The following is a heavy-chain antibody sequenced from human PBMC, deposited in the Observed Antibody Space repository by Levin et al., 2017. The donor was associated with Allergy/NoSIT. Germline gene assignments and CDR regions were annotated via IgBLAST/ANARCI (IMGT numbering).Heavy chain of an antibody. J-gene: IGHJ3*02. CDR3: ARDSRPSGYPPRAFDS. V-gene: IGHV3-30-3*01. D-gene: IGHD3-22*01. CDR2: ISYDGSNK. CDR1: GFTFSSYA. Sequence: GESLKISCAASGFTFSSYAMHWVRQAPGKGLEWVAVISYDGSNKYYADSVKGRFTISRDNSKNTLYLQMNSLRAEDTAVYYCARDSRPSGYPPRAFDSWGQGTMVTVSS.